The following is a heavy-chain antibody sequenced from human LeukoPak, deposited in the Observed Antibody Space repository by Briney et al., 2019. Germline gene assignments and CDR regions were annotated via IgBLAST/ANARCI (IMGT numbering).Heavy chain of an antibody. Sequence: SETLSLTCAVYGGSFSGYYWSWIRQPPGKGLEWIGGINHSGSTNYNPSLKSRVTISVDTSKNHFSLNLSSVTAADTAVYYCARGDDYGASDAYYYGMDVWGQGTTVTVSS. CDR1: GGSFSGYY. J-gene: IGHJ6*02. CDR3: ARGDDYGASDAYYYGMDV. V-gene: IGHV4-34*01. D-gene: IGHD4-17*01. CDR2: INHSGST.